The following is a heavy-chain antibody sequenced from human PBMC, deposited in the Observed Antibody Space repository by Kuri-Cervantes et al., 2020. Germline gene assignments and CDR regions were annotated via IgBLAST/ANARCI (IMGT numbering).Heavy chain of an antibody. CDR1: GDIVSSYKAT. D-gene: IGHD5-24*01. V-gene: IGHV6-1*01. Sequence: SQTLSLTCSISGDIVSSYKATWNWFRQSPSRGLEWLGRTYYRSKWYNDYAVYVKSRKTLNADTSKNQFSLQLNSVTTGYTAVYYCARSGRGGYNVAMDVWGQGTTVTVSS. J-gene: IGHJ6*02. CDR2: TYYRSKWYN. CDR3: ARSGRGGYNVAMDV.